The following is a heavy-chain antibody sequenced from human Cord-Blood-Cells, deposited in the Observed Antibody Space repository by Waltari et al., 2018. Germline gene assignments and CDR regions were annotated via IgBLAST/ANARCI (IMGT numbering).Heavy chain of an antibody. CDR3: ARGPFQTGDYFDY. J-gene: IGHJ4*02. CDR2: INPNSGGT. CDR1: GYTFTGYY. Sequence: QVQLVQSGAEVKKPGASVKVSCTASGYTFTGYYMHWVRLAPGPGLEWMGWINPNSGGTNYAQKFQGWVTMPRDTSIGTAYMELSRLRSDDTAVYYCARGPFQTGDYFDYWGQGTLVTVSS. V-gene: IGHV1-2*04. D-gene: IGHD7-27*01.